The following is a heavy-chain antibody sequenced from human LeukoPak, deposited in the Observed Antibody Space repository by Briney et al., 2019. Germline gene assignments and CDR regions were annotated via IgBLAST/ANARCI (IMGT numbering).Heavy chain of an antibody. CDR3: ARNDDSLGGISR. CDR2: IYYSGGT. V-gene: IGHV4-59*01. Sequence: SETLSLTCTVSGGSISSYYWSWIRQPPGKGLEWIGYIYYSGGTNYNPSLKSRVTISVDTSKNQFSLKLSSVTAADTAVYYCARNDDSLGGISRWGQGTLVTVSS. J-gene: IGHJ4*02. D-gene: IGHD3-22*01. CDR1: GGSISSYY.